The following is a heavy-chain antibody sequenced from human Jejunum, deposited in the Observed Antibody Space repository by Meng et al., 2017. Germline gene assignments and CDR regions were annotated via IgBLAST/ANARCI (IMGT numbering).Heavy chain of an antibody. D-gene: IGHD2-8*01. J-gene: IGHJ4*02. Sequence: QVQLQESGPGLGKPSGTLSLTCAVSGDSITSSNWWSWVRQPPGKGLEWIGEIFHTGSTNYNPSLRSRLTISVDKSKNQFSLKLSSVTAADTAVYYCARALGTYGTFFDYWGQGTLVTVSS. V-gene: IGHV4-4*02. CDR3: ARALGTYGTFFDY. CDR1: GDSITSSNW. CDR2: IFHTGST.